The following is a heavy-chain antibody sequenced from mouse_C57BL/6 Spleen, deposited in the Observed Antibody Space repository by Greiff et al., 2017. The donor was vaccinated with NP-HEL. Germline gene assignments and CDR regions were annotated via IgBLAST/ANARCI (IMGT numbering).Heavy chain of an antibody. J-gene: IGHJ1*03. CDR3: ARSKGSSYDWYFDV. D-gene: IGHD1-1*01. V-gene: IGHV1-18*01. CDR2: INPNNGGT. CDR1: GYTFTDYN. Sequence: EVQLVESGPELVKPGASVKIPCKASGYTFTDYNMDWVKQSHGKSLEWIGDINPNNGGTIYNQKFKGKATLTVDKSSSTAYMELRSLTSEDTAVYYCARSKGSSYDWYFDVWGTGTTVTVSS.